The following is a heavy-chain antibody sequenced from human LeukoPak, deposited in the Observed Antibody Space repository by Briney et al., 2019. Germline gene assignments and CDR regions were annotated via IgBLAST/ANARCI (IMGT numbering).Heavy chain of an antibody. Sequence: PGGSLRLSCTASGLTFSSYWMTWVRQAPGKGPEFVANIKQDGSEKKYVDSLKGRFTISRDNAKNSVFLQINSLRAEDTAVYYCAREDGYNTMNHWGQGTLVTVSS. J-gene: IGHJ5*02. CDR3: AREDGYNTMNH. CDR2: IKQDGSEK. D-gene: IGHD5-12*01. V-gene: IGHV3-7*01. CDR1: GLTFSSYW.